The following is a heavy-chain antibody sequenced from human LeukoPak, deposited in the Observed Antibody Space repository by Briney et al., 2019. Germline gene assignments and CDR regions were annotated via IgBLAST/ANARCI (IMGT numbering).Heavy chain of an antibody. CDR3: ARFGTLDDY. CDR2: ISSSSSYM. J-gene: IGHJ4*02. V-gene: IGHV3-21*01. CDR1: GFTFSSYS. D-gene: IGHD1-1*01. Sequence: GGSLRLSCAASGFTFSSYSMNWVRQAPGKGLEWVSSISSSSSYMYYADSVKGRFTISRDNAKNSLYLQMNSLRAEDTAVYYCARFGTLDDYWGQGTLVTVSS.